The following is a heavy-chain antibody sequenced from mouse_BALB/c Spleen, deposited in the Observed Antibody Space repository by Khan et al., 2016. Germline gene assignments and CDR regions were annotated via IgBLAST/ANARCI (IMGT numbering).Heavy chain of an antibody. CDR3: ARDDYAWFGY. CDR1: GYSFTGYY. Sequence: EVQLQESGPALVKPGASVRISCKSSGYSFTGYYMHWVKQSHGKSLEWIGRVNPDNGGTHYNQKFKDKAIITVDKSSITAYMEFRSLTSEDSAVYYSARDDYAWFGYWGQGTLVTVSA. V-gene: IGHV1-18*01. D-gene: IGHD2-4*01. CDR2: VNPDNGGT. J-gene: IGHJ3*01.